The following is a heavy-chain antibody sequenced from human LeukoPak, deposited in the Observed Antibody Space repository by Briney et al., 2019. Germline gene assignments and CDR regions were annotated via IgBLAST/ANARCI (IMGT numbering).Heavy chain of an antibody. CDR1: GFTFSDYY. CDR3: ARGLLRVRVAGNWFDP. V-gene: IGHV3-11*01. Sequence: NPGGSLRLSCAASGFTFSDYYMSWIRQAPGKGLEWVSYISSSGSTIYYADSVKGRFTISRDNAKNSLYLQMNSLRAEDTAVYYCARGLLRVRVAGNWFDPWGQGTLVTVSS. CDR2: ISSSGSTI. J-gene: IGHJ5*02. D-gene: IGHD2-15*01.